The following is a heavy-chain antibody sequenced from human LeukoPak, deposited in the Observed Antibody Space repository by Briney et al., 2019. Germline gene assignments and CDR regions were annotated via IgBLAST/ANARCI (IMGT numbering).Heavy chain of an antibody. D-gene: IGHD1-26*01. CDR1: GFTFSSYT. J-gene: IGHJ4*02. Sequence: GGSLRLSCAASGFTFSSYTMSWVRQAPGKGLEWVSSVSGNDGDTYYADSVKGRFTISRDNYKNTLYLQMNRLRAEDTAIYYCAKGCGGSYYSCFGYWGQGTLVTVSS. CDR3: AKGCGGSYYSCFGY. V-gene: IGHV3-23*01. CDR2: VSGNDGDT.